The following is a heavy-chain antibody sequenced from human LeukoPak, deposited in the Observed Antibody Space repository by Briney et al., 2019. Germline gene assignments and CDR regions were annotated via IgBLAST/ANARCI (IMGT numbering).Heavy chain of an antibody. J-gene: IGHJ4*02. CDR3: ARVGATTWDFDY. CDR2: IYHSGST. D-gene: IGHD1-26*01. CDR1: GGSISSGGYS. V-gene: IGHV4-30-2*01. Sequence: PSETLSLTCAVSGGSISSGGYSWSWIRQPPGKGLEWIGYIYHSGSTYYNPSLKSRVTISVDRSKNQFSLKLSSVTAADTAVYYCARVGATTWDFDYWGQGTLVTVSS.